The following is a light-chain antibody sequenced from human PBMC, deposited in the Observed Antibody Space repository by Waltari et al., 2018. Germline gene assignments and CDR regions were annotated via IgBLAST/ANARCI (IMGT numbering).Light chain of an antibody. CDR3: QQYNDWPLT. CDR2: GAS. CDR1: HSVRST. Sequence: VMPQSLATLSVSVGERATLSCRASHSVRSTLAWYQQKPGQAPKLLIYGASTRASGIPARFSGSGSGTDFTLTISSLQAEDFAVYFCQQYNDWPLTFGGGTKVEIK. J-gene: IGKJ4*01. V-gene: IGKV3-15*01.